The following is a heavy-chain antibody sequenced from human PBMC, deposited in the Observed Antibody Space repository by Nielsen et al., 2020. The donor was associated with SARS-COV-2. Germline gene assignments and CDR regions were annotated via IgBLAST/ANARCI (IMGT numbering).Heavy chain of an antibody. Sequence: GESLKISCAASGFTVSGSYMNWVRQAPGKGLEWVSIIYSGGGTYYADSVKGRFTISRDNSKNTLYLQMNSLRAEDTAVYYCAKPREGVRGVIITLALGYWGQGTLVTVSS. CDR3: AKPREGVRGVIITLALGY. CDR2: IYSGGGT. CDR1: GFTVSGSY. J-gene: IGHJ4*02. V-gene: IGHV3-66*04. D-gene: IGHD3-10*01.